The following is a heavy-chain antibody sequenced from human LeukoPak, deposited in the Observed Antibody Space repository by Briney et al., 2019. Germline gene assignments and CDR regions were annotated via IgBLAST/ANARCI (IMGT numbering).Heavy chain of an antibody. D-gene: IGHD3-3*01. CDR3: ARSRITIFGVYDY. Sequence: PGGSLRLSCAASGFTFSDYCMSWIRQAPGKGPEWVSYISSSGSTIYYADSVKGRFTISRDNAKNSLYLQMNSLRAEDTAVYYCARSRITIFGVYDYWGQGTLVTVSS. CDR2: ISSSGSTI. CDR1: GFTFSDYC. J-gene: IGHJ4*02. V-gene: IGHV3-11*01.